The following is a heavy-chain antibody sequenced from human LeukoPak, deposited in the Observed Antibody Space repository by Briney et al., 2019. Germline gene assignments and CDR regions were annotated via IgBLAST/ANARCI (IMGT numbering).Heavy chain of an antibody. CDR1: GFTFSSYA. D-gene: IGHD3-10*01. V-gene: IGHV3-23*01. J-gene: IGHJ6*02. CDR2: ISGSGGST. Sequence: GGSLRLSCAASGFTFSSYAMSWVRQARGKGLEWVSGISGSGGSTYYADSVKGRFTISRDNSKNTLYLQMNSLRAEDTAVYYCARVPGADNYYYYYGMDVWGQGTTVTVSS. CDR3: ARVPGADNYYYYYGMDV.